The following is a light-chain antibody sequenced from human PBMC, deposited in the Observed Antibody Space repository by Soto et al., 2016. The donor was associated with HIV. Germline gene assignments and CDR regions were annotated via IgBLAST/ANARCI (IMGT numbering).Light chain of an antibody. CDR2: AAS. Sequence: AIRMTQSPSSFSASTGDRVTITCRASQDIDNYVAWYQQKPGQAPNLLISAASTLQSGVPPRFSGSGSGTDFTLTISCLQSEDFATYYCQQYFSSAALSFGGGTKVESK. V-gene: IGKV1-8*01. J-gene: IGKJ4*01. CDR3: QQYFSSAALS. CDR1: QDIDNY.